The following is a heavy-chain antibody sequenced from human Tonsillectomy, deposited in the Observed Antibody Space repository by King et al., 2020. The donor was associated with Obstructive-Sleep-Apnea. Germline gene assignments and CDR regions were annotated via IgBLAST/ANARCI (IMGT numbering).Heavy chain of an antibody. J-gene: IGHJ4*02. Sequence: QLQESGPGLVKPSETLSLTCTVSGDSISNYYWSWIRQPPGKGLEWIGYMYYSGNTNYNPSLKDRFTISVDTSKIQFSLGLSSVTAADTAVYYCARHRGVEDYGGYGDYFDYWGQGTPVTVSS. V-gene: IGHV4-59*08. CDR2: MYYSGNT. D-gene: IGHD5-12*01. CDR3: ARHRGVEDYGGYGDYFDY. CDR1: GDSISNYY.